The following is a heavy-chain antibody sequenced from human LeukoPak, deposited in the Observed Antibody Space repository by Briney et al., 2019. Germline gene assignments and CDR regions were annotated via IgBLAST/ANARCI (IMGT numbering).Heavy chain of an antibody. D-gene: IGHD4-17*01. CDR1: GFTFSSYG. CDR3: AKPHDYGDYWTVLGAFDI. J-gene: IGHJ3*02. CDR2: ISGSGGST. V-gene: IGHV3-23*01. Sequence: PGGSLRLSCAASGFTFSSYGMSWVRQAPGKGLEWVSAISGSGGSTYYADSVKGRFTISRDNSKNTLYLQMNSLRAEDTAVYYCAKPHDYGDYWTVLGAFDIWGQGTMVTVSS.